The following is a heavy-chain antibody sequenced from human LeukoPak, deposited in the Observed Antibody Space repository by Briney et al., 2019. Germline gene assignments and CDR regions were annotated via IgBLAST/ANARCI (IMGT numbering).Heavy chain of an antibody. J-gene: IGHJ4*02. CDR3: ARDLSGIAGYTYGRGIDY. CDR1: GFTFSSHW. V-gene: IGHV3-7*01. Sequence: GGPLRLSCAASGFTFSSHWMSWVRQAPGKGLEWVANIKKDGSEKYYVDAVKGRFTISRDNAKTSLYLQMNSLRAEDTAVYYCARDLSGIAGYTYGRGIDYWGQGTLVTVSS. D-gene: IGHD5-18*01. CDR2: IKKDGSEK.